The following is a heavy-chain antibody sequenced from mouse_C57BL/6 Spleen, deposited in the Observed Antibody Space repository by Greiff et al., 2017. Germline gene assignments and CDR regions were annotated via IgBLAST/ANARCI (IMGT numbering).Heavy chain of an antibody. J-gene: IGHJ3*01. V-gene: IGHV1-15*01. Sequence: QVQLQQSGAELVRPGASVTLSCKASGYTFTDYEMHWVKQTPVHGLEWIGAIDPETGGTAYNPKFKGKAILTADKSSSTAYMELRSLTSEDSAVYYCTRWWYYGSSSGWFAYWGQGTLVTVSA. CDR1: GYTFTDYE. D-gene: IGHD1-1*01. CDR3: TRWWYYGSSSGWFAY. CDR2: IDPETGGT.